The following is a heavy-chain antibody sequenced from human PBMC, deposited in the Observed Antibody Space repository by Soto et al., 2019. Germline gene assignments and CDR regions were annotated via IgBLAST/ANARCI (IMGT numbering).Heavy chain of an antibody. V-gene: IGHV3-48*02. CDR2: ISSSSTI. J-gene: IGHJ6*02. Sequence: PGGSLRLSCAASGFTFSSYSMNWVRQAPGKGLEWVSYISSSSTIYHADSVKGRFTISRDNAKNSLYLQMNSLRDEDTAVYYCARDLVYNWNPFGMDVWGQGTTVTVSS. CDR1: GFTFSSYS. D-gene: IGHD1-20*01. CDR3: ARDLVYNWNPFGMDV.